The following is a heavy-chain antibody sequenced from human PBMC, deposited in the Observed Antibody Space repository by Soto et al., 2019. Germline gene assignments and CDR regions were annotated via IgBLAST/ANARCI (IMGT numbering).Heavy chain of an antibody. D-gene: IGHD3-3*01. J-gene: IGHJ4*02. Sequence: GESLRLSCAASGFTFSSYAMSWVRQAPGKGLEWVSAISGSGGSTYYADSVKGRFTISRDNSKNTLYLQMNSLRAEDTAVYYCAKSSVVIMQYYFDYWGQGTLVTVSS. CDR2: ISGSGGST. CDR1: GFTFSSYA. CDR3: AKSSVVIMQYYFDY. V-gene: IGHV3-23*01.